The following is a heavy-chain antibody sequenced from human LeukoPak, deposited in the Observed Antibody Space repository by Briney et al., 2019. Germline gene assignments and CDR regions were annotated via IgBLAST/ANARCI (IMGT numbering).Heavy chain of an antibody. J-gene: IGHJ4*02. D-gene: IGHD3-9*01. CDR3: ARRGGRYYDILTGYRFDY. Sequence: SETLSLTCTVSGGSVTTYYWHWIRQPPGKGLEWIGEINHSGSTNYNPSLKSRVTISVDTSKNQFSLKLSSVTAADTAVYYCARRGGRYYDILTGYRFDYWGQGTLVTVSS. V-gene: IGHV4-34*01. CDR2: INHSGST. CDR1: GGSVTTYY.